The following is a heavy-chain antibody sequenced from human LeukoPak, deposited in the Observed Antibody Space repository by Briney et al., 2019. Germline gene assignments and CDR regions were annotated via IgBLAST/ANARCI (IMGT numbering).Heavy chain of an antibody. V-gene: IGHV4-34*01. Sequence: SETLSLTCAVYGGSFSGYYRSWIRQPPGKGLEWIGEINHSGSTNYNPSLKSRVTISVDTSKNQFSLKLSSVTAADTAVYYCARGHNNASTYYDFWSGFNYYFDYWGQGTLVTVSS. D-gene: IGHD3-3*01. CDR2: INHSGST. CDR3: ARGHNNASTYYDFWSGFNYYFDY. J-gene: IGHJ4*02. CDR1: GGSFSGYY.